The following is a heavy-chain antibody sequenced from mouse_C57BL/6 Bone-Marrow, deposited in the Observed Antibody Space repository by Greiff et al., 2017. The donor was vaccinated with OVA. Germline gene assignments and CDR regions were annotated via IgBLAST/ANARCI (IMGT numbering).Heavy chain of an antibody. D-gene: IGHD1-1*01. CDR3: TTGITTVVEDYYAMDY. J-gene: IGHJ4*01. CDR1: GFNIKDDY. CDR2: IDPENGDT. Sequence: EVKLQESGAELVRPGASVKLSCTASGFNIKDDYMHWVKQRPEQGLEWIGWIDPENGDTEYASKFQGKATITADTSSNTAYLQLSSLTSEDTAVYYCTTGITTVVEDYYAMDYWGQGTSVTVSS. V-gene: IGHV14-4*01.